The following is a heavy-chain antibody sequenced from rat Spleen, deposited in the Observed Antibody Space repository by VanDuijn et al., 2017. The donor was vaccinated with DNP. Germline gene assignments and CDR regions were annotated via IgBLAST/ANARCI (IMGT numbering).Heavy chain of an antibody. V-gene: IGHV5S13*01. D-gene: IGHD1-7*01. CDR2: LTNSGSNT. J-gene: IGHJ2*01. Sequence: EVQLVESGGGLVQPGRSLKLSCAASGFTFSNYGMAWVRQAPTKGLEWVASLTNSGSNTSYRDSVKGRFTISRDNAKSTLYLQMDSLRSEDTATYYCTTLYYGYDYGYWSQGVMVTVSS. CDR3: TTLYYGYDYGY. CDR1: GFTFSNYG.